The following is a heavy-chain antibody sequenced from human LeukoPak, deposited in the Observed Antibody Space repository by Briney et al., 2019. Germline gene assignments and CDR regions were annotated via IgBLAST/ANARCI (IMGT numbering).Heavy chain of an antibody. CDR3: ARARGIKYSSSWDGGPLDY. J-gene: IGHJ4*02. CDR1: GYTFTVYC. CDR2: INPNSGGT. Sequence: GASVTVSFTASGYTFTVYCMHWVRQAPGQGLEWMGWINPNSGGTNYAQKFQGRVTMTRDTSISTAYMELSRLRSDDTAVYYCARARGIKYSSSWDGGPLDYWDQGTLVTVSS. V-gene: IGHV1-2*02. D-gene: IGHD6-13*01.